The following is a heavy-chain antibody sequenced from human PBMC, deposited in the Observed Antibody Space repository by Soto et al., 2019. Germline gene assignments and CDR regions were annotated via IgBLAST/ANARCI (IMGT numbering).Heavy chain of an antibody. V-gene: IGHV3-9*01. CDR3: AKGLLRYFDWLSWFDP. J-gene: IGHJ5*02. D-gene: IGHD3-9*01. CDR2: ISWNSGGI. Sequence: LRLSCAASGFTFDDYAMHWVRQAPGKGLEWVSGISWNSGGIGYADSVKGRFTISRDNAKNSLYLQMNSLRAEDTALYYCAKGLLRYFDWLSWFDPWGQGTLVTVSS. CDR1: GFTFDDYA.